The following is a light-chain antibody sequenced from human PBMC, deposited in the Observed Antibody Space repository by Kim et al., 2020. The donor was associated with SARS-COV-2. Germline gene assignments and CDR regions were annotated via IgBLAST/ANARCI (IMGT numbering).Light chain of an antibody. V-gene: IGKV3-11*01. CDR2: DVS. CDR3: QQRKNWPPWT. J-gene: IGKJ1*01. Sequence: PGERATRFCKASQSVSDKLAWYQQRPGQAPRLLFSDVSNRATGIPARFSASGSGTDFTLTISRLEPEDFAVYYCQQRKNWPPWTFGQGTKVDIK. CDR1: QSVSDK.